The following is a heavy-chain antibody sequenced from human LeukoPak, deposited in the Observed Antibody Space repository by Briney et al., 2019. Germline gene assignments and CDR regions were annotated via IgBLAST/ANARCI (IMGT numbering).Heavy chain of an antibody. CDR2: IKQDGSEK. J-gene: IGHJ6*02. Sequence: GGSLRLSCAASGFTFSSYWMSWVRQAPGKGLEWVANIKQDGSEKYYVDSVKGRFTISRDNAKNSLYLQMNSLRAEDTAVYYCARDLYCDILTGRGIRYYYGMDVWGQGTTVTVSS. CDR3: ARDLYCDILTGRGIRYYYGMDV. V-gene: IGHV3-7*03. D-gene: IGHD3-9*01. CDR1: GFTFSSYW.